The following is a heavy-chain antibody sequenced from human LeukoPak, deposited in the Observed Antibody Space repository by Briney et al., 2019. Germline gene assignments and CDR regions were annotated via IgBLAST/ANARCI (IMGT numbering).Heavy chain of an antibody. CDR1: GFTFTRNA. CDR3: AKAHCSSTSCSRADN. D-gene: IGHD2-2*01. J-gene: IGHJ4*02. CDR2: IDGSGGTT. V-gene: IGHV3-23*01. Sequence: GGSLRLSCAASGFTFTRNAMAWVRQAPGKGLEWVSAIDGSGGTTFYADSVKGRVTISRVQSTNTVYLQMNSLRADDTAVYNCAKAHCSSTSCSRADNWGQGTLVTVSS.